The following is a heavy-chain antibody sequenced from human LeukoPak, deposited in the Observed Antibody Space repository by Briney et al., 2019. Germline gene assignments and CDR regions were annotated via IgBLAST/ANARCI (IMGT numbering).Heavy chain of an antibody. CDR3: ARVDTAMVHRVFDY. J-gene: IGHJ4*02. D-gene: IGHD5-18*01. Sequence: GGSLRLSCAASGFTFSSYSMNWVRQAPGKGLEWVSSISSSSSYIYYADSVKGRFTISRDNAKNSLYLQMNSLRAEDTAVYYCARVDTAMVHRVFDYWGQGTLVTVSS. CDR2: ISSSSSYI. V-gene: IGHV3-21*01. CDR1: GFTFSSYS.